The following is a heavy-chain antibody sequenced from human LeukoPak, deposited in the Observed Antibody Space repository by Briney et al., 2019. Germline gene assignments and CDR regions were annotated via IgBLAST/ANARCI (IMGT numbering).Heavy chain of an antibody. CDR2: TSSSSSYI. J-gene: IGHJ6*03. CDR1: GFTFSSYS. Sequence: GGSLRLSCAASGFTFSSYSMNWVRQAPGKGLEWVSSTSSSSSYIYYADSVKGRFTISRDNAKNSLYLQMNSLRAEDTAVYYCARGRDYYYYMDVWGKGTTVTVS. CDR3: ARGRDYYYYMDV. V-gene: IGHV3-21*01.